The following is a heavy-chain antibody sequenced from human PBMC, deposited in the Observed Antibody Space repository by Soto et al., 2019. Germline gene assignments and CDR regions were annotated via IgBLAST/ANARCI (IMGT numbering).Heavy chain of an antibody. CDR3: AIAAYYDFWSGYFHFDY. J-gene: IGHJ4*02. V-gene: IGHV4-39*01. Sequence: SETLSLTCTVSGCSISSSSYYWGWIRQPPGKGLEWIGSIYYSGSTYYNPSLKSRVTISVDTSKNQFSLKLSSVTAADTAVYYCAIAAYYDFWSGYFHFDYWGQGTLVTVSS. CDR1: GCSISSSSYY. D-gene: IGHD3-3*01. CDR2: IYYSGST.